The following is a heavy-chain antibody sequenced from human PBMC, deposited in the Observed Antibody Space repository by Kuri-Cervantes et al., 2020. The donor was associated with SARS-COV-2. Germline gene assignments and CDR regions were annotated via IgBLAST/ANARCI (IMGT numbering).Heavy chain of an antibody. V-gene: IGHV4-39*01. CDR3: ARWPPGSYRPHDALDV. CDR1: GGSISGSGYY. Sequence: SETLSLTCTVSGGSISGSGYYWAWIRQPPGKGLEWIGHIHYRETTYYNPSLKSRATISVDTSKNQFSLKLNSVTAADTAVYSCARWPPGSYRPHDALDVWGQGTMVTVSS. CDR2: IHYRETT. D-gene: IGHD1-26*01. J-gene: IGHJ3*01.